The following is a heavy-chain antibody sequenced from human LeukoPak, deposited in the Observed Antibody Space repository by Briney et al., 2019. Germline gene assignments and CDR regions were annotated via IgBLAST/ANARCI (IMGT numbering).Heavy chain of an antibody. J-gene: IGHJ6*03. CDR2: IIPIFGTA. D-gene: IGHD4-17*01. CDR3: ARNRARGDDYGDSFYYYYYMDV. CDR1: GGTFSSYA. Sequence: GASVKVSCKASGGTFSSYAISWVRQAPGQGLEWMGGIIPIFGTANYAQKFQGRVTITADESTSTAYMELSSLRSEDTAVYYCARNRARGDDYGDSFYYYYYMDVWGKGTTVTISS. V-gene: IGHV1-69*13.